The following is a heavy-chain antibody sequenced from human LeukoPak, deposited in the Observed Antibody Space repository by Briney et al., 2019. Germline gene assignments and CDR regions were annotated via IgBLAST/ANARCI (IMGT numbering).Heavy chain of an antibody. CDR2: ISGSGGST. V-gene: IGHV3-23*01. J-gene: IGHJ4*02. CDR1: GFTFSSYA. Sequence: GGSLRLSCAASGFTFSSYAMSWVRQAPGKGLEWVSAISGSGGSTYYADSVKGRFTISRDNSKNTLYLQMNSLRAEDTAVYYCAKAVLYYYGSGSYPDYWGQETLVTVSS. D-gene: IGHD3-10*01. CDR3: AKAVLYYYGSGSYPDY.